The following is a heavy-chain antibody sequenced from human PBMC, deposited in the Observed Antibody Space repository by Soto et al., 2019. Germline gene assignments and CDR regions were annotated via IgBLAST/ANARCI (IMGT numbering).Heavy chain of an antibody. CDR1: GFTFSSYG. Sequence: PGGSLRLACAASGFTFSSYGMHWVRQAPGKGLEWVAVIWYDGSNKYYADSVKGRFTISRDNSKNTLYLQMNSLRAEDTAVYYCARDVTPAYYDFWSGYENWFDPWGQGTLVTVYS. J-gene: IGHJ5*02. CDR3: ARDVTPAYYDFWSGYENWFDP. CDR2: IWYDGSNK. V-gene: IGHV3-33*01. D-gene: IGHD3-3*01.